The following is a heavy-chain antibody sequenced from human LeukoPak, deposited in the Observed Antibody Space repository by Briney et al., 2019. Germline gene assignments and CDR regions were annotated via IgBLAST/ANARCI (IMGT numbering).Heavy chain of an antibody. CDR1: GFTFTGHS. V-gene: IGHV3-48*01. CDR3: ARDRGSSIVGSDFDS. Sequence: GGSLRLSCAASGFTFTGHSMNWVRQAPGKGLEWVSFIGIWNSPIYYGDSVRGRFTISRDKAKNSVFLQMNSLRVEDTAVYYCARDRGSSIVGSDFDSWGQGTLVTVSS. D-gene: IGHD1-26*01. CDR2: IGIWNSPI. J-gene: IGHJ4*02.